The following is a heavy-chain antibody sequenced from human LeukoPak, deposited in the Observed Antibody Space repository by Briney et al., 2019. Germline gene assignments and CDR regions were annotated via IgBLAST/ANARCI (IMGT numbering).Heavy chain of an antibody. Sequence: GGSLRLSCVVSGITLSNYGMSWVRQAPGKGLEWVAGISGSGGSTNYADSVKGRFTISRDNPKNTLYLQMNSLRAEDTAVYYCARDLIGVAGLDYWGQGTLVTVSS. D-gene: IGHD3-16*02. CDR1: GITLSNYG. CDR3: ARDLIGVAGLDY. J-gene: IGHJ4*02. CDR2: ISGSGGST. V-gene: IGHV3-23*01.